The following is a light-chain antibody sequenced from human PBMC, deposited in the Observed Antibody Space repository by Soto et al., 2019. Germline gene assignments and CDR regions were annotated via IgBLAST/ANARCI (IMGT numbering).Light chain of an antibody. V-gene: IGLV2-14*01. J-gene: IGLJ1*01. CDR3: SSYTSSSGYV. Sequence: QSVLTQPASVSGSPGQSITISCTGTSSDVGGYNYVSWYQQHPGKAPKLMIYEVSNRPSGVSNRFSGSKSGNTASLTISGLQPEDEADYYCSSYTSSSGYVFGTGTKV. CDR2: EVS. CDR1: SSDVGGYNY.